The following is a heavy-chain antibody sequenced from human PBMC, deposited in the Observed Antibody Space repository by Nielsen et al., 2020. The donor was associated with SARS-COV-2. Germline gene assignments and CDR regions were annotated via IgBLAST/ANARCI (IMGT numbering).Heavy chain of an antibody. CDR1: GYTFTDYY. V-gene: IGHV1-2*06. CDR3: ARAPITMIVVVNAFDI. CDR2: INPYSGGT. Sequence: ASVKVSCKASGYTFTDYYIHWVRQAPGQGLEWMGRINPYSGGTNYAQKFQGTVTMTRDASISTVYMELTSDDTAVYYCARAPITMIVVVNAFDIWGQGTMVTVSS. J-gene: IGHJ3*02. D-gene: IGHD3-22*01.